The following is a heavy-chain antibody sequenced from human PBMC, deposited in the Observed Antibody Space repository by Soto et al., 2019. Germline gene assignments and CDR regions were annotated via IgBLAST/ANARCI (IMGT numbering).Heavy chain of an antibody. CDR3: ARGEDYGDPYYDY. J-gene: IGHJ4*02. Sequence: QVHLVESGGGVVQPGTSLRLSCAASGFTFSNYGMHWVRQAPGKGLEWVAVIWYDGSDTYYADSVKGRFTISRDNSKNTLHLQMNSLRGEDTAVYYCARGEDYGDPYYDYCGQGTLVSVSA. CDR1: GFTFSNYG. CDR2: IWYDGSDT. V-gene: IGHV3-33*01. D-gene: IGHD4-17*01.